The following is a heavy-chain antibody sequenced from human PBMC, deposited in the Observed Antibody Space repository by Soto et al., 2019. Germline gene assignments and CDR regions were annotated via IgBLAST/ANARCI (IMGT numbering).Heavy chain of an antibody. CDR3: TTDRGYSYGPFDY. CDR2: IKSKTDGGTT. D-gene: IGHD5-18*01. V-gene: IGHV3-15*01. CDR1: GFTFSNAW. Sequence: PGGTLRLCCAASGFTFSNAWMSWVRQAPGKGLEWVGRIKSKTDGGTTDYAAPVKGRFTISRDDSKNTLYLQMNSLKTADTAVYYCTTDRGYSYGPFDYWGQGTLVTVSS. J-gene: IGHJ4*02.